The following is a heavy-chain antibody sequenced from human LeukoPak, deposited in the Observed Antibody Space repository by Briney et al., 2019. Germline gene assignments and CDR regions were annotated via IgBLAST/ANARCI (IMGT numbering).Heavy chain of an antibody. J-gene: IGHJ4*02. CDR2: ISGRDGST. D-gene: IGHD3-10*01. Sequence: GGSLRLSCAASGFTFSSYAMSWVRQAPGKGLEWVSSISGRDGSTYYADSVKGRFTISRDNSKNTLYLQMNSLRAEDTAVYYCARGGTYYGSGSYYGRLDYWGQGTLVTVSS. V-gene: IGHV3-23*01. CDR3: ARGGTYYGSGSYYGRLDY. CDR1: GFTFSSYA.